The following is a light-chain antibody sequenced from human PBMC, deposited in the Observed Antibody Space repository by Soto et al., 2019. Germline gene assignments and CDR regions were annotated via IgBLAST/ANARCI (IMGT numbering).Light chain of an antibody. V-gene: IGLV2-14*03. J-gene: IGLJ1*01. CDR2: DVS. CDR1: SNDVGGYNY. CDR3: SSYTSSSTFDV. Sequence: QSVLTQPASVSGSPGQSITISCTGTSNDVGGYNYVSWYQHHPGKAPKLMIYDVSNRPSGVSYRFSGSKSGDTASLTISGLQAEDEAEYYCSSYTSSSTFDVFGTGTKVTVL.